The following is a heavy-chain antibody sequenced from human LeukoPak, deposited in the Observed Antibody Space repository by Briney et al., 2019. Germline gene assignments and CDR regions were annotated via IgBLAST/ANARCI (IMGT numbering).Heavy chain of an antibody. CDR3: ARQNRNGFDY. D-gene: IGHD2-8*01. CDR2: ISWDSGTI. J-gene: IGHJ4*02. CDR1: GFTFNSYA. V-gene: IGHV3-9*01. Sequence: PGRSLRISCAASGFTFNSYAMNWVRQAPGKGLEWVAGISWDSGTIGYADSVKGRFTISRENAKSSMYLQMNSLRVGDTAVYYCARQNRNGFDYRGQGTLVTVSS.